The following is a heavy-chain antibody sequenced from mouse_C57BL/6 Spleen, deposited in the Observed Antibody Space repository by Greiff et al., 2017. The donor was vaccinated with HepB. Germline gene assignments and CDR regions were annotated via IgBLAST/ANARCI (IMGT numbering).Heavy chain of an antibody. D-gene: IGHD1-1*01. J-gene: IGHJ2*01. CDR1: GYTFTDYY. CDR2: INPNNGGT. Sequence: EVQLQQSGPELVKPGASVKISCKASGYTFTDYYMNWVKQSHGKSLEWIGDINPNNGGTSYNQKFKGKATLTVDKSSSTAYMELRSLTSEDSAVYYCARLNYGTPDYWGQGTTLTVSS. V-gene: IGHV1-26*01. CDR3: ARLNYGTPDY.